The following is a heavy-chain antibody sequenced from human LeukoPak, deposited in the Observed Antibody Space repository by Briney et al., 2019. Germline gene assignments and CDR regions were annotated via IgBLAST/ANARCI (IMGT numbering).Heavy chain of an antibody. Sequence: ASVKVSCKASGYTFSNSGISWVRQAPGQGLEWMGWISTYSGTTNYAHNLQGRLTMTTDTSTSTAYMELRNLKSDDTAVYYCARDLTHRRNYDNSGYQIVPAFWGQGTLVTVSS. D-gene: IGHD3-22*01. CDR2: ISTYSGTT. V-gene: IGHV1-18*01. CDR3: ARDLTHRRNYDNSGYQIVPAF. CDR1: GYTFSNSG. J-gene: IGHJ4*02.